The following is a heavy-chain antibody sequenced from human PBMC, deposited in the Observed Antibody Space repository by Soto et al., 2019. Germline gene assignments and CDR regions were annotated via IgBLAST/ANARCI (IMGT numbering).Heavy chain of an antibody. CDR2: IYYSGST. V-gene: IGHV4-59*08. CDR3: ARGGVRGVSWNWFET. Sequence: PSDTLSLTCTVSSGSISSYYGSWIRHPPGKGLEWIGYIYYSGSTNYNPSLKSRVTISVDTSKNQLSLKLSSVTAGDTAVYYCARGGVRGVSWNWFETWGQGTLVTVSS. CDR1: SGSISSYY. D-gene: IGHD3-10*01. J-gene: IGHJ5*02.